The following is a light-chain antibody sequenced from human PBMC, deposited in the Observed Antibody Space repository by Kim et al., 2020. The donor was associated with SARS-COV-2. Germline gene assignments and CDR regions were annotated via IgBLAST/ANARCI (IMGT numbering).Light chain of an antibody. J-gene: IGLJ1*01. CDR1: TGAVTSGHY. V-gene: IGLV7-46*01. CDR3: LLTYSGARV. Sequence: QAVVTQEPSLTVSPGGTVTLTCGSSTGAVTSGHYPYWFQQKPGQAPTTLIYDTSQKDSWTPARFSGSLLGDKAALTLSGAQPEDEADYYCLLTYSGARVFETGTKVTDL. CDR2: DTS.